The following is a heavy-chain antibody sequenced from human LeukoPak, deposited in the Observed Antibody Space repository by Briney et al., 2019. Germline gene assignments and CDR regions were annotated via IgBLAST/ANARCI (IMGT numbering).Heavy chain of an antibody. D-gene: IGHD6-19*01. J-gene: IGHJ3*02. CDR1: GFTFSYYG. CDR2: MWSDGIRK. Sequence: PGGSLRLSCATSGFTFSYYGIHWVRQAPGKGLEWVAVMWSDGIRKYYTDSVKGRFTVSRDTSKNTQYFEMSSLRVEDTAVYYCTRDADTSGHYDIFDIWGQGTMVTVSS. V-gene: IGHV3-33*01. CDR3: TRDADTSGHYDIFDI.